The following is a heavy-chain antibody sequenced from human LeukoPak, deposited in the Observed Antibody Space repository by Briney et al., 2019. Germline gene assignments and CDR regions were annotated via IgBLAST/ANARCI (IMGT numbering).Heavy chain of an antibody. CDR3: VRSSTYHLFDD. CDR2: MYYSGST. CDR1: GGSISSYY. D-gene: IGHD2-15*01. V-gene: IGHV4-59*08. Sequence: SEALSLTCTVSGGSISSYYCSWIRQPPGKGLEWIGYMYYSGSTNYNPSLKSRVTISVDMSKNQFSLKLSSVTAADTAVYYCVRSSTYHLFDDWGQGTLVTVSS. J-gene: IGHJ4*02.